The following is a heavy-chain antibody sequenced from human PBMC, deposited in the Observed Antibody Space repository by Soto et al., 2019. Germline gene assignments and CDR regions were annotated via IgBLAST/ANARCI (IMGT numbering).Heavy chain of an antibody. V-gene: IGHV4-61*01. D-gene: IGHD5-12*01. CDR3: ARDGGGYNVFDY. CDR2: IYYSGST. CDR1: GGSVSSGSYY. J-gene: IGHJ4*02. Sequence: PSETLSLTCTVSGGSVSSGSYYWSWIRQPPGKGLEWIGYIYYSGSTNYNPSLKSRVTISVDTSKNQFSLKLSSVTAADTAVYYCARDGGGYNVFDYWGQGTLVTVSS.